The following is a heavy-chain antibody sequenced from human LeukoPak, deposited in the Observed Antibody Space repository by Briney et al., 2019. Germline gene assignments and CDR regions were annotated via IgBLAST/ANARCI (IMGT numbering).Heavy chain of an antibody. CDR1: GFTFSSYE. V-gene: IGHV3-48*03. CDR3: ARAGRVGYYYGSGTVSWFDP. D-gene: IGHD3-10*01. Sequence: GGSLRLSCAASGFTFSSYEMNWVRQAPGKGLEWVSYISSSGSTIYYADSVKGRFTISRDNAKNSLYLQMNSLRAEDTAVYYCARAGRVGYYYGSGTVSWFDPWGQGTLVTVSS. J-gene: IGHJ5*02. CDR2: ISSSGSTI.